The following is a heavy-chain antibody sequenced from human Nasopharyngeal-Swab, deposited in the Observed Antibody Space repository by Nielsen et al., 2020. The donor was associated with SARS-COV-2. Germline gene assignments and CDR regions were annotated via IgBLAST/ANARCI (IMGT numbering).Heavy chain of an antibody. CDR1: GYTFTNYA. V-gene: IGHV7-4-1*02. CDR2: INTNTGNS. D-gene: IGHD6-19*01. Sequence: ASVKVSCKASGYTFTNYALNWVRQAPGQGLEWMGWINTNTGNSTYAQGFTGRFVFSLDTSVSTAYLQISGLKSEDTAVYRCAREGDASVPGTLFDYWGQGTQVTVSS. J-gene: IGHJ4*02. CDR3: AREGDASVPGTLFDY.